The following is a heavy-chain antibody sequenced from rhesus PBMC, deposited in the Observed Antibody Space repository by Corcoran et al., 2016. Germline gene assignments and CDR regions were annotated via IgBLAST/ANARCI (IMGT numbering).Heavy chain of an antibody. CDR2: IYGSGGGT. Sequence: QVQLQESGPGLVKPSETLSLTCAVSGGSISDDYYWSWIRQPPGKGLEWIGYIYGSGGGTNYNPSLKNRDTISIATSKNQFSLKLSSVTAADTAVYYCARDHYEDDYGYYYTLDYWGQGVLVTVSS. CDR3: ARDHYEDDYGYYYTLDY. CDR1: GGSISDDYY. J-gene: IGHJ4*01. D-gene: IGHD3-9*01. V-gene: IGHV4-106*01.